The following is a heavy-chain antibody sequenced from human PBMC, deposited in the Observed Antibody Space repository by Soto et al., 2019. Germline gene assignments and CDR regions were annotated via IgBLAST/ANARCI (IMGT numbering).Heavy chain of an antibody. CDR2: ISDSGVTT. CDR3: AKDRTAVRRPGGVDV. D-gene: IGHD3-10*01. J-gene: IGHJ6*02. CDR1: GFNFRTYA. Sequence: GGSLRLSCAASGFNFRTYAMSWVRQAPGKGLEWVSDISDSGVTTYYADSVKGRFSISRDNSKNTLYLQMNSLRAEDTAIYYCAKDRTAVRRPGGVDVWGQGITVTVSS. V-gene: IGHV3-23*01.